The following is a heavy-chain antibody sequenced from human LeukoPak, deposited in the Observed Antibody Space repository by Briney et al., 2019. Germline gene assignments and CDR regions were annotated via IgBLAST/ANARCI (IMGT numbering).Heavy chain of an antibody. Sequence: ASVNVSCKAFGYTFDTSSINWVRQAPGQRLEWMGWISPNNGNTHYAQGVQGRVTMTTDTSRSTAYMELRSLTSDDTAVYYCTRVRNSDNWWGAFDIWGQGTMVTVSS. J-gene: IGHJ3*02. V-gene: IGHV1-18*01. CDR2: ISPNNGNT. D-gene: IGHD1-1*01. CDR1: GYTFDTSS. CDR3: TRVRNSDNWWGAFDI.